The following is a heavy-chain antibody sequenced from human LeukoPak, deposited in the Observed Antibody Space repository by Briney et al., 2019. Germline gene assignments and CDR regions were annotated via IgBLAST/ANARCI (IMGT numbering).Heavy chain of an antibody. CDR2: ISSSSYI. D-gene: IGHD1-26*01. CDR1: GFTFSSYS. CDR3: ARGGSYLSAFDI. Sequence: GGSLRLSCAASGFTFSSYSMNWVRQAPGKGLEWVSSISSSSYIYYADSVKGRFTISRDNAKNSLYLQMNSLRAEDTAVYYCARGGSYLSAFDIWGQGTMVTVSS. V-gene: IGHV3-21*04. J-gene: IGHJ3*02.